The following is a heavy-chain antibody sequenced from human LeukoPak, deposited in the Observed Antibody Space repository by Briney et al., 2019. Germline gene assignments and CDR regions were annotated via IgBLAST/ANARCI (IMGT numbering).Heavy chain of an antibody. CDR3: ARDRLMYYYDSSAAFDI. Sequence: GGSLRLPCAASGFTFSDYYMSWIRQAPGKGLEWVSYISSSGSTIYYADSVKGRFTISRDNAKNSLYLQMNSLRAEDTAVCYCARDRLMYYYDSSAAFDIWGQGTMVTVSS. D-gene: IGHD3-22*01. CDR2: ISSSGSTI. CDR1: GFTFSDYY. V-gene: IGHV3-11*01. J-gene: IGHJ3*02.